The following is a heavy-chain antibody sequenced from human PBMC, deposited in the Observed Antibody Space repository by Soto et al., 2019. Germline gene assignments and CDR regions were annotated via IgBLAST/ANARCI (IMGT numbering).Heavy chain of an antibody. CDR2: SNPGNGNT. V-gene: IGHV1-3*01. D-gene: IGHD3-22*01. Sequence: SCAMSWVPQADRRGLEWTGCSNPGNGNTKYSQKFQGRVTSERDTSASTAYMELSSLRSEDTAVYYCARGGYFDSSNYLAYWGLGTLVTLSS. J-gene: IGHJ4*02. CDR1: SCA. CDR3: ARGGYFDSSNYLAY.